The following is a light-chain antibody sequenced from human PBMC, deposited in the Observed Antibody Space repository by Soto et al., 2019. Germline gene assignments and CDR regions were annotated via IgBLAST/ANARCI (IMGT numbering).Light chain of an antibody. CDR3: QQYNNWPPLT. Sequence: EIVMTQSPATLSVSPGERATLSCRASQSVSSNLAWYQQKPGQAPRLLIYAASTRATGIPARFSGSGSGTEFTLTISSLQSEDFAVYYWQQYNNWPPLTFGGGTKVEIK. CDR2: AAS. CDR1: QSVSSN. J-gene: IGKJ4*01. V-gene: IGKV3-15*01.